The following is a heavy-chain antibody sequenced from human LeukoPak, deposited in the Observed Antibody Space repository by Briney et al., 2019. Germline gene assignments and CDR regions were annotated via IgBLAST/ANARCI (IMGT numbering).Heavy chain of an antibody. J-gene: IGHJ5*01. V-gene: IGHV3-7*01. CDR3: ARDDCSSISCYHNWFDS. Sequence: GGSLRLPCAASGFTFSSYWMSWVRQAPGKGLEWVANIKQDGSEKYYVDSVKGRFTISRDNAKNSLYLQMNSLRAEDTAVYYCARDDCSSISCYHNWFDSWGQGTLVTVSS. CDR1: GFTFSSYW. CDR2: IKQDGSEK. D-gene: IGHD2-2*01.